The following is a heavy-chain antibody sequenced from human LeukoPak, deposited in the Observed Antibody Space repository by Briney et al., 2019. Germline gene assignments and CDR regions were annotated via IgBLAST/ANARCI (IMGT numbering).Heavy chain of an antibody. CDR2: IGTAGDT. CDR3: ARDRPGLYYYYYGMDV. CDR1: GFTFSSYD. V-gene: IGHV3-13*01. Sequence: GGSLRLSCAASGFTFSSYDMHWVRQATGKGLEWVSAIGTAGDTYYPGSVKGRFTISRENAKNSLYLQMNSLRAGDTAVYYCARDRPGLYYYYYGMDVWGKGTTVTVSP. D-gene: IGHD6-6*01. J-gene: IGHJ6*04.